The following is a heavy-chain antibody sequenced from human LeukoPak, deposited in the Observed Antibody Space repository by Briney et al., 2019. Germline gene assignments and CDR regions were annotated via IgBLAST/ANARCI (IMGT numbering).Heavy chain of an antibody. Sequence: ASVKVSCKASGYTFTSYGISWVRQAPGQGLEWMGWINSNSGGTNYAQKFQGRVTMTRDTSISTAYMELSRLRSDDTAVYYCARDHMAAAGTDLVYYYYYMDVWGKGTTVTISS. V-gene: IGHV1-2*02. J-gene: IGHJ6*03. CDR1: GYTFTSYG. D-gene: IGHD6-13*01. CDR3: ARDHMAAAGTDLVYYYYYMDV. CDR2: INSNSGGT.